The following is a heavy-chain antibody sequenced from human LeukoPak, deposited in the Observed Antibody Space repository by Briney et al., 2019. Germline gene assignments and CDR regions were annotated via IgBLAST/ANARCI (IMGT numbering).Heavy chain of an antibody. Sequence: ASVKVSCKASGYTFTNYAMNWVRQAPGQRLEWMGWINAGNGNTKSSQRFQVRVTITRDTSASTAYMELNSLRSEDTAVYYCAGGIWSSHNKDYYFDYWGQGSLVTVSS. CDR1: GYTFTNYA. J-gene: IGHJ4*02. D-gene: IGHD2-2*01. CDR2: INAGNGNT. CDR3: AGGIWSSHNKDYYFDY. V-gene: IGHV1-3*01.